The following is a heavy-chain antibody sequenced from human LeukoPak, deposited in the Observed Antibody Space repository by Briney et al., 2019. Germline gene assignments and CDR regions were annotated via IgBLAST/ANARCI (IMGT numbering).Heavy chain of an antibody. CDR2: IKRDGSEK. CDR3: VRDFGYCSGGNCYTVLDY. Sequence: WIRQAPGKGLEWVANIKRDGSEKDYVDSVKGRFTISRDNAKNSLFLQMNNLRAEDTAVYYCVRDFGYCSGGNCYTVLDYWGQGTLVTVSS. D-gene: IGHD2-15*01. J-gene: IGHJ4*02. V-gene: IGHV3-7*01.